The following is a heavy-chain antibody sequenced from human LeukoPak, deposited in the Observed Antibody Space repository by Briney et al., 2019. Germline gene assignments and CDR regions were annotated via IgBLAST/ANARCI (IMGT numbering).Heavy chain of an antibody. CDR1: GFTFSSYS. D-gene: IGHD2-2*01. CDR3: ARSRDIVVVPAENWFDP. CDR2: ISSSSSYI. V-gene: IGHV3-21*01. Sequence: GGSLRLSCAASGFTFSSYSMNWVRQAPGKGLEWVSSISSSSSYIYYVDSVKGRFTISRDNAKNSLYLQMNSLRAEDTAVYYCARSRDIVVVPAENWFDPWGQGTLVTVSS. J-gene: IGHJ5*02.